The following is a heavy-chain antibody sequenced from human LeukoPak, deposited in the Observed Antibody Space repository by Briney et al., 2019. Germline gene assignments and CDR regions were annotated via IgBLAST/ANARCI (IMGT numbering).Heavy chain of an antibody. V-gene: IGHV1-2*02. J-gene: IGHJ5*02. CDR2: IDPSSGGT. CDR3: ARGIAAAGGNWFDP. CDR1: GYTFTGYY. D-gene: IGHD6-13*01. Sequence: GASVKVSCKASGYTFTGYYMHWVRQAPGQGLEWMGWIDPSSGGTNYAQKFQGRVTTTRDTSISTAYMELSRLRSDDTAVYYCARGIAAAGGNWFDPWGQGTLVTVSS.